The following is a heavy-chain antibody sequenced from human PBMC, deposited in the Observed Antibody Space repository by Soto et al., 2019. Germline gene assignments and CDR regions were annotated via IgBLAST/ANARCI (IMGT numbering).Heavy chain of an antibody. J-gene: IGHJ6*03. Sequence: ASVKVSCKASGYSLSRLSVHWVRQAPGKGLEWMGVFDREVGEAIYAQKFQDRVTMTADTSTDTAYMDLNSLRSDDTAVYYCARGRGRIQLWLRLGYYMDVWGKGTTVTVSS. CDR2: FDREVGEA. CDR1: GYSLSRLS. D-gene: IGHD5-18*01. V-gene: IGHV1-24*01. CDR3: ARGRGRIQLWLRLGYYMDV.